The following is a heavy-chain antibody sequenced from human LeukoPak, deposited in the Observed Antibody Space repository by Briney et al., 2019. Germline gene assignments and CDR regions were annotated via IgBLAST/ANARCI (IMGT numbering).Heavy chain of an antibody. D-gene: IGHD3-10*01. CDR2: ISGSGGST. J-gene: IGHJ4*02. Sequence: GGSLRLSCAASGFTFSSHALSWLRQAPGKGLGWVSTISGSGGSTYYADSVKGRFTISRDNSKNTLYVQMSSLRAGDTAFHYCAKGYYYGSGSYSTFDYWGQGTLVTVSS. CDR3: AKGYYYGSGSYSTFDY. V-gene: IGHV3-23*01. CDR1: GFTFSSHA.